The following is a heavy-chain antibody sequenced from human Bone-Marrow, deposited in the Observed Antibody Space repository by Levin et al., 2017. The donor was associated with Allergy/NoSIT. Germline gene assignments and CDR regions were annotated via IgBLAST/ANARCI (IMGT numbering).Heavy chain of an antibody. D-gene: IGHD2-2*01. Sequence: GGSLRLSCVASGLSLSDYEMNWVRQAPGKGLEWVSFSSSGGSTSWYADSVKGRFTISRDNAKNSLYLQMNSLRADDTAVYYCAREILTAVHYYYGMDLWGQGTTVTVSS. J-gene: IGHJ6*02. CDR3: AREILTAVHYYYGMDL. CDR1: GLSLSDYE. CDR2: SSSGGSTS. V-gene: IGHV3-48*03.